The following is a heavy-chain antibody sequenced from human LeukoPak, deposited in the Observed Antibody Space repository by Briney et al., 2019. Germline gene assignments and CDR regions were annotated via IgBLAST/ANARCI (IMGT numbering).Heavy chain of an antibody. D-gene: IGHD6-13*01. Sequence: AGGSLRLSCAASGFTFSSYAMSWVRQAPGKGLEWVSVISGSGGSTYCADSVKGRFTISRDNSENTLYLQMNSLRAEDTAVYYCAKSITAAGTVYWGQGTLVTVSS. V-gene: IGHV3-23*01. J-gene: IGHJ4*02. CDR3: AKSITAAGTVY. CDR1: GFTFSSYA. CDR2: ISGSGGST.